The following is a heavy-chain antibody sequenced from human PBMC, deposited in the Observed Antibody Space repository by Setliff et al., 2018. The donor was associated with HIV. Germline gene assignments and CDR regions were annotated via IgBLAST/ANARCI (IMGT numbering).Heavy chain of an antibody. CDR3: ARDREESLWFGDLKYMDV. V-gene: IGHV3-33*01. Sequence: GESLKISCAASGFTFSTYGMHWVRQAPGQGLEWVAIIWYDGSEKHFADSVKGRFTISRDNSKNTVYLQMNSLRAEDTAVYYCARDREESLWFGDLKYMDVWGKGTTVTVSS. CDR1: GFTFSTYG. J-gene: IGHJ6*03. D-gene: IGHD3-10*01. CDR2: IWYDGSEK.